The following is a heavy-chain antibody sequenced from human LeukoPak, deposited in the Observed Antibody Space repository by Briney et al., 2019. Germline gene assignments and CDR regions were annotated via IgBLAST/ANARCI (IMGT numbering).Heavy chain of an antibody. J-gene: IGHJ4*02. Sequence: SETLSLTCAVYGGSFSSYYWSWIRQPPGKGLEWIGEINHSGNTNYNPSLKSRVTISVDTSKNQFSLKLSSVTAADTAVYYCASTAYYFDYWGQGTLVTVSS. V-gene: IGHV4-34*01. CDR1: GGSFSSYY. CDR3: ASTAYYFDY. CDR2: INHSGNT.